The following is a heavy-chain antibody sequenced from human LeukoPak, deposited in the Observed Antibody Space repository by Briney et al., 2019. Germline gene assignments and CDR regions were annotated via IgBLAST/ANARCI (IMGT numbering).Heavy chain of an antibody. CDR3: ARHAGYYDSSGLPDAFDI. CDR1: GYSFTNYW. Sequence: LGDSLKISCKGCGYSFTNYWLVWVRQMPGKGLEWGGIIYPCDSDNIYSPSLQGQVHISADKSISTAYLQWSSLKASDTAMYYCARHAGYYDSSGLPDAFDIWGQGTMVTVFS. CDR2: IYPCDSDN. J-gene: IGHJ3*02. D-gene: IGHD3-22*01. V-gene: IGHV5-51*01.